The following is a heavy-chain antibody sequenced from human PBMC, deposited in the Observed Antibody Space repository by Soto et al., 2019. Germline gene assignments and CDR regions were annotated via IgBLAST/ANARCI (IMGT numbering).Heavy chain of an antibody. J-gene: IGHJ4*02. CDR2: IYYRGST. Sequence: QVQLQESGPGLVKPSETLSLTCTVSGGSVSSGSDYWSWIRQPPGKGLEWIGYIYYRGSTNYNPSLQGRVTISVDTSKNQFSLKLSSVTAADTAVYYCARGLQLWTLDYWGQGTLVTVSS. V-gene: IGHV4-61*01. CDR3: ARGLQLWTLDY. CDR1: GGSVSSGSDY. D-gene: IGHD5-18*01.